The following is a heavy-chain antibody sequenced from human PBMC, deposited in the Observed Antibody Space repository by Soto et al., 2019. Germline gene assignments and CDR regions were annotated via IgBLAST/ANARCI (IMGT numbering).Heavy chain of an antibody. CDR2: ISSSSSYI. J-gene: IGHJ6*02. CDR1: GFTFSSYS. V-gene: IGHV3-21*01. D-gene: IGHD5-12*01. Sequence: WGSLRLSCSASGFTFSSYSMNWCRQAPGKGLEWVSSISSSSSYIYYADSVKGRFTISRDNAKNSLYLQMNSLRAEDTAVYYCARARGYDSFYYYGMDVWGQGTTVTVSS. CDR3: ARARGYDSFYYYGMDV.